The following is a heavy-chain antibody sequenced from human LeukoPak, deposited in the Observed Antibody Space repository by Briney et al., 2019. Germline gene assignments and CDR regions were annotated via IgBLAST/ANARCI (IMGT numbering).Heavy chain of an antibody. Sequence: PSGGSLRLSCTASGFSFSRYSMNWVRQAPGKGLEWVSYISSSSSTIYYADSVKGRFTISKDYAKNSLYLQMNSLRAEDTAVYYCARDLYSSPYDYYYGMDVWGQGTTVTVSS. V-gene: IGHV3-48*04. CDR2: ISSSSSTI. D-gene: IGHD6-13*01. J-gene: IGHJ6*02. CDR1: GFSFSRYS. CDR3: ARDLYSSPYDYYYGMDV.